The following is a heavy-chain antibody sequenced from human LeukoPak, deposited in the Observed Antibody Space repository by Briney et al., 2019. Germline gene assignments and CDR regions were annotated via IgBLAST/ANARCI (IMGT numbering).Heavy chain of an antibody. CDR3: ARGPSGSAWPFDY. CDR1: GGSFSGYY. V-gene: IGHV4-34*01. D-gene: IGHD1-26*01. J-gene: IGHJ4*02. Sequence: SETLSLTCAVYGGSFSGYYWSWIRQPPGKGLEWIGEINHSGSTNYNPSLKSRVTISVDTSKNQFSLKLSSVTAADTAVYYCARGPSGSAWPFDYWGQGTLVTVSS. CDR2: INHSGST.